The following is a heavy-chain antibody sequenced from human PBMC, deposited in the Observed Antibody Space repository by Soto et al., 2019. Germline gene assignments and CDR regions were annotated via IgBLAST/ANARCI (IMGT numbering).Heavy chain of an antibody. CDR3: AKEGGKGGGYFDY. D-gene: IGHD3-16*01. CDR2: ISGSGGST. CDR1: GGSISSYY. Sequence: PSETLSLTCSVSGGSISSYYWSWVRQAPGKGLEWVSGISGSGGSTYCVDSVKGRFTISRDNSKNTLYLQMNSLRAEDTAVYYCAKEGGKGGGYFDYWGQGTLVTVSS. J-gene: IGHJ4*02. V-gene: IGHV3-23*01.